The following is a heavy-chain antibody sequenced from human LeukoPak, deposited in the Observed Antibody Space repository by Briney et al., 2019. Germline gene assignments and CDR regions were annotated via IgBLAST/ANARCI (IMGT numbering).Heavy chain of an antibody. CDR3: AREVPHYYDSSGPFDI. Sequence: GGSLRLSCAASGFTFSDYYMSWIRQAPGKGLEWVSYISSSGSTIYYADSVKGRFTISRDNAKNSLYLQMNSLGAEDTAVYYCAREVPHYYDSSGPFDIWGQGTMVTVSS. D-gene: IGHD3-22*01. J-gene: IGHJ3*02. CDR1: GFTFSDYY. V-gene: IGHV3-11*04. CDR2: ISSSGSTI.